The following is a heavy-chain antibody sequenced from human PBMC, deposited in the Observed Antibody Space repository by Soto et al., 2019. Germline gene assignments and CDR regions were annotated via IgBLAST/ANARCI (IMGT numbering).Heavy chain of an antibody. D-gene: IGHD3-10*01. V-gene: IGHV3-74*01. CDR2: TNGDGSST. Sequence: GGSLRLSCRASGFTFSSYAMHWVRQPPGKGLVWVSRTNGDGSSTNYADSVKGRFTISRDNAKNTLYLQMNSLRAEDTAVYYCAGTKSITLNVREGYYFDYWGQGTLVTVSS. J-gene: IGHJ4*02. CDR3: AGTKSITLNVREGYYFDY. CDR1: GFTFSSYA.